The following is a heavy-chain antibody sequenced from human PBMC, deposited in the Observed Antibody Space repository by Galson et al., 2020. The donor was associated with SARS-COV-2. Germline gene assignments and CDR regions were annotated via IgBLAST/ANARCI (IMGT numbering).Heavy chain of an antibody. V-gene: IGHV4-30-4*07. CDR3: ASFAYSSGWYSDY. CDR2: IYYSGST. Sequence: SETLSLTCAVSGGSISSGGYSWSWIRQPPGKGLEWIGYIYYSGSTYYNPSLKSRVTISVDTSKNQFSLKLSSVTAADTAVYYCASFAYSSGWYSDYWGQGTLVTVSS. CDR1: GGSISSGGYS. J-gene: IGHJ4*02. D-gene: IGHD6-13*01.